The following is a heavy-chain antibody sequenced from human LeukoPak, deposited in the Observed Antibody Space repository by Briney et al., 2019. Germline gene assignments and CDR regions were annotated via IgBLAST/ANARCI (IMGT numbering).Heavy chain of an antibody. D-gene: IGHD3-22*01. CDR2: ISGSGGST. CDR1: GFTFSSYA. CDR3: AKDFSRFYYDSSGDY. Sequence: GGSLRLSCAASGFTFSSYAMSWVRQAPGKGLEWVSAISGSGGSTYYADSVKGRFTISRDNSKNTLYLQMSSLRAEDTAVYYCAKDFSRFYYDSSGDYWGQGTLVTVSS. V-gene: IGHV3-23*01. J-gene: IGHJ4*02.